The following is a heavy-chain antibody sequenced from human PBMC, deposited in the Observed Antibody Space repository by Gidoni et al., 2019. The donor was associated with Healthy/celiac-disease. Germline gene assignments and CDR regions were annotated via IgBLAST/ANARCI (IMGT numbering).Heavy chain of an antibody. V-gene: IGHV4-34*01. D-gene: IGHD2-15*01. CDR1: GGSFSGYY. CDR3: ARVGSGDIFFDY. CDR2: SKHSGRT. Sequence: QVQLQPWGAGRLKPSETLSLTGAVYGGSFSGYYWGWIRQPPGKGPEWMGESKHSGRTYYNPSLRSQVTRSVYTHKNQFSLKLSSVTSADTAVYYGARVGSGDIFFDYWGQGTLVTVSA. J-gene: IGHJ4*02.